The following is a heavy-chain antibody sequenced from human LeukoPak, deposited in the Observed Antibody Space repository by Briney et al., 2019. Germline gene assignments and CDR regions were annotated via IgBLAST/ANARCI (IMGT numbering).Heavy chain of an antibody. J-gene: IGHJ5*02. CDR3: ARDSYQDYYGRFDP. V-gene: IGHV3-33*01. D-gene: IGHD3-10*01. CDR1: GFSFSNHR. CDR2: IWDDGNNK. Sequence: GGSLRLSCAASGFSFSNHRMHWVRQAPGKRLEWVAVIWDDGNNKRYANSVNGRFTISRDNSENTLYLQMNGLTAEDTAMYYCARDSYQDYYGRFDPWGQGTLVIVSS.